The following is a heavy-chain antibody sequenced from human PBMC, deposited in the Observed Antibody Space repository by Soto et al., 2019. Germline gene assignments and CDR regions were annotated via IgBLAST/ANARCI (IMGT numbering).Heavy chain of an antibody. J-gene: IGHJ4*02. D-gene: IGHD3-10*01. Sequence: GGSMRLSCAASGFTFSDHYMDWVRQAPGKGLEWVGRTRNKANSYTTEYAASVKGRFTISRDDSKNSLYLQMNSLKTEDTAVYYCARESRVYYGSGTYFDYWGQGTLVTVSS. CDR1: GFTFSDHY. CDR2: TRNKANSYTT. V-gene: IGHV3-72*01. CDR3: ARESRVYYGSGTYFDY.